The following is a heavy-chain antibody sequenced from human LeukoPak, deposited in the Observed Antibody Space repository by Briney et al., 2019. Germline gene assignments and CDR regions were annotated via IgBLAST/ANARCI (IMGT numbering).Heavy chain of an antibody. CDR1: GFTFDDYG. Sequence: PGGSLRLSCAASGFTFDDYGMSWVRQAPGKGLEWVSGINWDGGSTGYADSVKGRFTISRDNAKNSLYLQMNSLRAEDTAVYYCARAGGYDFLASMDVWGKGTTLSVSS. D-gene: IGHD3-3*01. J-gene: IGHJ6*03. V-gene: IGHV3-20*04. CDR2: INWDGGST. CDR3: ARAGGYDFLASMDV.